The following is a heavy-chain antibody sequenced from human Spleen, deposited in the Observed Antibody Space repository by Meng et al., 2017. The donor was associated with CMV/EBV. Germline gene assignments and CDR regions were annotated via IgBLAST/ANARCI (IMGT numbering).Heavy chain of an antibody. J-gene: IGHJ5*02. CDR1: GGSISSYY. CDR3: ARGGSWFDP. D-gene: IGHD1-26*01. Sequence: SETLSLTCTVSGGSISSYYWSWIRQPPGKGLEWIGYIYSSGSTNYNPSLKSRVTISVDTSKNQFSLKLSSVTAADTAVYYCARGGSWFDPWGPGTLVTVSS. CDR2: IYSSGST. V-gene: IGHV4-59*01.